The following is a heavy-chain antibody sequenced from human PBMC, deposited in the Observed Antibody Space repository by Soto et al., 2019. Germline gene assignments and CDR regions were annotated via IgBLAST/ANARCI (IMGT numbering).Heavy chain of an antibody. J-gene: IGHJ4*02. D-gene: IGHD2-2*01. CDR1: GGSFSDDASSSDWY. Sequence: QVHLQQWGAGLLKPSETLSLTCAVYGGSFSDDASSSDWYWNWIRQSPGKGLEWIGEIDRSGRTKYNPSLKSRVSISVDTSKNQFSLKLSSVTAADTGVYYCAPQVVPTATKKPWGQGTLVTVSS. CDR3: APQVVPTATKKP. V-gene: IGHV4-38-2*01. CDR2: IDRSGRT.